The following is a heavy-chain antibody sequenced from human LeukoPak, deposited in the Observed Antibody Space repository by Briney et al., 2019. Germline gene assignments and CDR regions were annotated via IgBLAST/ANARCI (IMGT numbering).Heavy chain of an antibody. J-gene: IGHJ3*02. V-gene: IGHV1-69*13. CDR3: ARVLAVDYYDSSGYYYARGAFDI. CDR2: IIPIFGTA. Sequence: GASVKFSCKASGGTFSSYAISWVRQAPGQGLEWMGGIIPIFGTANYAQKFQGRVTITADESTSTAYMELSSLRSEDTAVYYCARVLAVDYYDSSGYYYARGAFDIWGQGTMVTVSS. CDR1: GGTFSSYA. D-gene: IGHD3-22*01.